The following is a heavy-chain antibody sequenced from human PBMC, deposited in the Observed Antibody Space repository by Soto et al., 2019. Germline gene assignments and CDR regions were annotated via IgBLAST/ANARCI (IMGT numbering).Heavy chain of an antibody. CDR3: ARAVSSIAAPWFDH. CDR1: GFTFSSYG. Sequence: PGGSLRLSCAASGFTFSSYGMHWVRQAPGKGLEWVAVIWYDGSNKYYADSVKGRFTISRDNSKNTLYLQMNSLRAEDTAVYYCARAVSSIAAPWFDHWGQGTLVTVSS. V-gene: IGHV3-33*01. J-gene: IGHJ5*02. CDR2: IWYDGSNK. D-gene: IGHD6-6*01.